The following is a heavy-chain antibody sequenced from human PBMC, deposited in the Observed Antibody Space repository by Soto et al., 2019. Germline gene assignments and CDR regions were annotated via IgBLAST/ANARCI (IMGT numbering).Heavy chain of an antibody. CDR2: INHSGST. CDR3: ARGTGPLGLYRGSQRYYYGMEV. V-gene: IGHV4-34*01. Sequence: PSETLSLTCAVYGGSFSGYYWSWIRQPPGKGLEWIGEINHSGSTNYNPSLKSRVTISVDTSKNQFSLKLSSVTAADTAVYYCARGTGPLGLYRGSQRYYYGMEVWAKGPRPPSP. J-gene: IGHJ6*02. D-gene: IGHD1-26*01. CDR1: GGSFSGYY.